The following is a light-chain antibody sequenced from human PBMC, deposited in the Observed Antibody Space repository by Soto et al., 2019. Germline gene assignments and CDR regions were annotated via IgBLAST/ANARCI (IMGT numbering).Light chain of an antibody. V-gene: IGKV1-5*03. CDR1: QTISTW. CDR2: KAS. CDR3: QQYNSYST. J-gene: IGKJ1*01. Sequence: DIQMTQSPPTLSASVGDRVTITCRASQTISTWLAWYQQKPGKAPKLLIYKASKLENGVPSRFSGSGYGTEFTLTISSLQPDDFAPYYCQQYNSYSTFGQGTKVDIK.